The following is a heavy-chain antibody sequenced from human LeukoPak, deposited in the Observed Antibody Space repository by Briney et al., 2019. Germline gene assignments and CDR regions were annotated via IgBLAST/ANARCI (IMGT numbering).Heavy chain of an antibody. Sequence: SETLSLTCAVYGGSFSGYYWSWIRQPPGKGLEWIGENNHSGSTNYNPSLKSRVTISVDTSKNQFSLKLSSVTAADTAVYYCARSMYYYYYGMDVWGQGTTVTVSS. CDR2: NNHSGST. J-gene: IGHJ6*02. CDR3: ARSMYYYYYGMDV. CDR1: GGSFSGYY. V-gene: IGHV4-34*01.